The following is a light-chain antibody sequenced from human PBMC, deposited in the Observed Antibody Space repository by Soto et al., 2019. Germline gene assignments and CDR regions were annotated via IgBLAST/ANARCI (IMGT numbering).Light chain of an antibody. CDR1: QSVSSN. CDR3: QQCNWPLT. V-gene: IGKV3-15*01. Sequence: EIVMTQSPATLSVCPGERATLSCRASQSVSSNLAWYQQKPGQAPRLLIYDASTRATGIPDRFSGSGSETEFTLTISSLQSEDFAVYYCQQCNWPLTFGGGTKVDIK. J-gene: IGKJ4*01. CDR2: DAS.